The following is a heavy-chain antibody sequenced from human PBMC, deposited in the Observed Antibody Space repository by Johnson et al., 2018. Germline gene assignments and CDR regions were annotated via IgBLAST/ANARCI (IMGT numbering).Heavy chain of an antibody. Sequence: VQLVESGGGSVKPGGSLRISCATSGFTFNKAWMNWVRQPPRKGLEWVGRIKSNIEGGTRDYAAPLKGPFTSSREDSRETLYLQMNNLKTEDTGVYYSTTGAVDYWGRGTQVTVSS. J-gene: IGHJ4*02. CDR1: GFTFNKAW. V-gene: IGHV3-15*07. CDR2: IKSNIEGGTR. CDR3: TTGAVDY.